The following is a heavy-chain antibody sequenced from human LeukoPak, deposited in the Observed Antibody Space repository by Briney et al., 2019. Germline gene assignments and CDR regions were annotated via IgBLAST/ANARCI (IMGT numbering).Heavy chain of an antibody. CDR3: ARHSLGGYDFWSGYYYYYMDV. J-gene: IGHJ6*03. CDR1: GYSISSGYY. CDR2: SYHSGST. V-gene: IGHV4-38-2*01. Sequence: SETLSLTCAVSGYSISSGYYWGWIRQPPGKGLGGIGSSYHSGSTYYDPSLKSRVTISVDTSKNQFSLKLSCVTAADTAVYYCARHSLGGYDFWSGYYYYYMDVWGKGTTVTVS. D-gene: IGHD3-3*01.